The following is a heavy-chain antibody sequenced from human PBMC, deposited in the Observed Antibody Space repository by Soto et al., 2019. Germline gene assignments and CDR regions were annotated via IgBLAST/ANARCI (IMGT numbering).Heavy chain of an antibody. CDR1: RGAFSRCA. CDR2: IIVMFDPI. Sequence: GAPVKVSWKECRGAFSRCARRWVRQAPGQGHEWLVGIIVMFDPINYAQRFQGRVTITADETTSAAYMELSSLRSEDTAVYYCASPSTIAARRDGSAHYYNSGMAVWRQGTTDIGSS. D-gene: IGHD6-6*01. J-gene: IGHJ6*02. V-gene: IGHV1-69*01. CDR3: ASPSTIAARRDGSAHYYNSGMAV.